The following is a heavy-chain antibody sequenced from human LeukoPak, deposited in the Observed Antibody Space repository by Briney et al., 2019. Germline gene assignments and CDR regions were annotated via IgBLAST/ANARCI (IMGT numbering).Heavy chain of an antibody. D-gene: IGHD6-6*01. Sequence: ASVKVSCKASGYTFTSYGISWVRQAPGKGLEWMGWTSAYNGNTNYAQKLQGRVTMTTDTSTSTAYMELRSLRSDDTAVYYCARVSGYSSSSDYWGQGALVTVSS. CDR3: ARVSGYSSSSDY. CDR2: TSAYNGNT. V-gene: IGHV1-18*01. J-gene: IGHJ4*02. CDR1: GYTFTSYG.